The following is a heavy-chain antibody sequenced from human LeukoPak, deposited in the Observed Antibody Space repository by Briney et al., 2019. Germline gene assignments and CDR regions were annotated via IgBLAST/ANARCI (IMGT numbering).Heavy chain of an antibody. J-gene: IGHJ5*02. CDR3: AKTPEEYSSSSGRGDWFDP. V-gene: IGHV3-23*01. CDR1: GFTFSSYA. Sequence: PGGSLRLSCAASGFTFSSYAISWVRQAPGKGLEWVSAISGSGGSTYYADSVKGRFTISRDNSKNTLYLQMNSLRAEDTAVYYCAKTPEEYSSSSGRGDWFDPWGQGTLVTVSS. D-gene: IGHD6-6*01. CDR2: ISGSGGST.